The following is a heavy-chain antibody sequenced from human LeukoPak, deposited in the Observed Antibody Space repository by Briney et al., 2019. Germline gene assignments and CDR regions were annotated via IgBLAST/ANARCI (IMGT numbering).Heavy chain of an antibody. Sequence: PGGSLRLSCAASGFTFSTHWMSWVRQGPGKGLEWVANINEDGSAKYYVDSVKGRFTISRDNAKNSLFLQMNSLRAEDTAVYYCARDVYDSGRGAFDILGQGTMVTVSS. CDR1: GFTFSTHW. V-gene: IGHV3-7*01. D-gene: IGHD3-10*01. CDR2: INEDGSAK. J-gene: IGHJ3*02. CDR3: ARDVYDSGRGAFDI.